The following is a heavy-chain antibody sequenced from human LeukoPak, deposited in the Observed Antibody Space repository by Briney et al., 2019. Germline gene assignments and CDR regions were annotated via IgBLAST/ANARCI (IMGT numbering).Heavy chain of an antibody. V-gene: IGHV3-73*01. CDR1: GFSFSDSP. Sequence: PGGSLKLSCAASGFSFSDSPMHWVRQASGKGLEWVGRVRDRANSYATGYAASVEGRFTISRDDSENTAYLQMSSLIIEDTAVYYCTRQRPQTGTFDYWGQGVLVTVSS. CDR2: VRDRANSYAT. D-gene: IGHD3-9*01. J-gene: IGHJ4*02. CDR3: TRQRPQTGTFDY.